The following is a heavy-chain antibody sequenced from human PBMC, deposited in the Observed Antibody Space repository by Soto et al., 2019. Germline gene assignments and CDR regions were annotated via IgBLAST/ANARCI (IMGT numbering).Heavy chain of an antibody. J-gene: IGHJ4*02. CDR2: ISAYNGNT. CDR1: GYTFTSYG. D-gene: IGHD5-12*01. V-gene: IGHV1-18*01. Sequence: GXSVKVSCKASGYTFTSYGISWVRQAPGQGLEWMGWISAYNGNTNYAQKLQGRVTMTTDTSTSTAYMELRSLRSDDTAVYYCARDQSSTGGYSGYDFGAPFFDYWGQGTLVTVSS. CDR3: ARDQSSTGGYSGYDFGAPFFDY.